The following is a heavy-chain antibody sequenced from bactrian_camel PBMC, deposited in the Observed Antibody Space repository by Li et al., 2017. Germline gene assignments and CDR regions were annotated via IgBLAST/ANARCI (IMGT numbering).Heavy chain of an antibody. CDR1: GITFSRHD. Sequence: HVQLVESGGGLVQPGGSLRLSCTVSGITFSRHDMSWIRQVPGKEVEWVAGITSLPSLFRTTSYADSVKGRFTISRDNAKNTLYLRLNSLQSADTAIYYCAKGLRRFYEIDCWGQGTQVTVS. CDR2: ITSLPSLFRTT. V-gene: IGHV3-2*01. J-gene: IGHJ4*01. CDR3: AKGLRRFYEIDC. D-gene: IGHD3*01.